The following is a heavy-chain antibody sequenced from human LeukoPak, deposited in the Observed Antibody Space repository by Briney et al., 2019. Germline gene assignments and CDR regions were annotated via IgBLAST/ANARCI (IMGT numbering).Heavy chain of an antibody. CDR2: VIPLLNIP. Sequence: GASVKVSCKASGDSLNTYAINWVRQAPGQGLEWMGRVIPLLNIPHYAQKFQGRVTITADESTSTAYMELSSLRSEDTAVYYCARDLTGGSYWCAFDIWGQGTMVTVSS. V-gene: IGHV1-69*10. D-gene: IGHD1-26*01. J-gene: IGHJ3*02. CDR1: GDSLNTYA. CDR3: ARDLTGGSYWCAFDI.